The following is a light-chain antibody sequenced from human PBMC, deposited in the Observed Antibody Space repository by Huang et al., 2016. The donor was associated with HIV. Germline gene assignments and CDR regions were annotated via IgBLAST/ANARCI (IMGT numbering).Light chain of an antibody. V-gene: IGKV3-20*01. Sequence: EIVLTQSPGTLSLSPGERATLSCRASQIVSSTYLAWYQQKPGQAPRLLIYGSSNRATGIPDMFSGSGSGTDFTLTINRLEPEDFAVYHCQQYGGSRYAFGQGTELQIK. CDR3: QQYGGSRYA. J-gene: IGKJ2*01. CDR1: QIVSSTY. CDR2: GSS.